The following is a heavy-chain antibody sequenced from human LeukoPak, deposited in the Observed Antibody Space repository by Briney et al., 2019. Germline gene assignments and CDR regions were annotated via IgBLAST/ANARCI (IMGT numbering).Heavy chain of an antibody. Sequence: GGSLRLSCAASGFTFSSYAMSWVRQAPGKGLEWVSAISGSGGSTYYADSVKGRFTISRDNSKNTLYLQMNSLRAEDTAVYYCAKDPYIVVVPAANFDYWGQGTLVTVSS. CDR3: AKDPYIVVVPAANFDY. D-gene: IGHD2-2*01. CDR1: GFTFSSYA. V-gene: IGHV3-23*01. J-gene: IGHJ4*02. CDR2: ISGSGGST.